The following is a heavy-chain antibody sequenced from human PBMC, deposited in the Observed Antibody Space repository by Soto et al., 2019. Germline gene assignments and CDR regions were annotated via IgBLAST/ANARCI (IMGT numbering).Heavy chain of an antibody. CDR3: ARDYGDYNFDY. Sequence: GSLRLSCAASGFSFGIYWMSWVRQAPGKGLEWLAVISYDGSNKYYADSVKGRFTISRDNSKNTLYLQMNSLRAEDTAVYYCARDYGDYNFDYWGQGTLVTVSS. J-gene: IGHJ4*02. V-gene: IGHV3-30-3*01. D-gene: IGHD4-17*01. CDR1: GFSFGIYW. CDR2: ISYDGSNK.